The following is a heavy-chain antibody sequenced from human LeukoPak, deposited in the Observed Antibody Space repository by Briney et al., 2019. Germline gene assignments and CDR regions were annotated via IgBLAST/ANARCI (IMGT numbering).Heavy chain of an antibody. V-gene: IGHV3-23*01. CDR3: ARCRGLLDPFDY. CDR1: GFTFHTYN. J-gene: IGHJ4*02. D-gene: IGHD3-10*01. CDR2: VRGSGDTK. Sequence: GGSLRLSCAASGFTFHTYNMHWVRQAPGKGLEWVSSVRGSGDTKYDADSLKGRFTISRDNSKNTVYLQMNSLRAEDTAIYYCARCRGLLDPFDYWGQGILVTVSS.